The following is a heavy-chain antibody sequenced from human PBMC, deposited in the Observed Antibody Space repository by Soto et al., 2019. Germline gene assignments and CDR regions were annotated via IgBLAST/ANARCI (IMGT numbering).Heavy chain of an antibody. D-gene: IGHD3-3*01. CDR3: ARESAYYDCWSGYYYYYYGMDV. CDR1: GFPFSSYW. CDR2: IKQDGIEK. Sequence: GGSLRLSCAASGFPFSSYWMSWVRQAPGKGLEWVANIKQDGIEKYYVDSVKGRFTISRDNAKNSLYLQMNSLRAEDTAVYYCARESAYYDCWSGYYYYYYGMDVWGQGTTVTVSS. V-gene: IGHV3-7*01. J-gene: IGHJ6*02.